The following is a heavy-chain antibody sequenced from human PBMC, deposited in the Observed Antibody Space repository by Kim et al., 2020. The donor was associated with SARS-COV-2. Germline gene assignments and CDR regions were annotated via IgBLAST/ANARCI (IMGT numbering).Heavy chain of an antibody. Sequence: GESLKISCKASGYIFTNYWVGWVRQMPGKGLDWMGVIYPGDSDTTYSPSFEGQVTISADKSISTAYLQWSSLRASDTAMYYCVREATLVRGVFNYIDFWGQGTLVTVSS. V-gene: IGHV5-51*01. D-gene: IGHD3-10*01. J-gene: IGHJ4*02. CDR1: GYIFTNYW. CDR3: VREATLVRGVFNYIDF. CDR2: IYPGDSDT.